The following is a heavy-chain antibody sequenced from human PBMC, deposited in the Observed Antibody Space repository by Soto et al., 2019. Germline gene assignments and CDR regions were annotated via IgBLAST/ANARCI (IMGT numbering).Heavy chain of an antibody. Sequence: GASVKVSCKASGYTFTSYGISWVRQAPGQGLEWMGWISAYNGNTNYAQKLQGRVTMTTDTSTSTAYMELRSLRSDDTAVYYCARVPHKPAAGTWGDYWGQGTLVTVSS. V-gene: IGHV1-18*01. CDR3: ARVPHKPAAGTWGDY. D-gene: IGHD6-13*01. CDR2: ISAYNGNT. J-gene: IGHJ4*02. CDR1: GYTFTSYG.